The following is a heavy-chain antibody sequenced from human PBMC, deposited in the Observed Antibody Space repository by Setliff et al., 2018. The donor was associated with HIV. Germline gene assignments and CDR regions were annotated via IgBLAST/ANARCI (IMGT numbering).Heavy chain of an antibody. V-gene: IGHV4-4*07. CDR3: ARDRSGTSYAGDDAFDI. D-gene: IGHD3-3*01. Sequence: PSETPSLTCTVSGGSISIYYWSRIRQLPGEGLEWIGRISAGGYTYYNPSLQSRVTMSVDMSKNQFSLKLSSVTAAGTAIYYCARDRSGTSYAGDDAFDIWGQGTMVTVSS. CDR1: GGSISIYY. J-gene: IGHJ3*02. CDR2: ISAGGYT.